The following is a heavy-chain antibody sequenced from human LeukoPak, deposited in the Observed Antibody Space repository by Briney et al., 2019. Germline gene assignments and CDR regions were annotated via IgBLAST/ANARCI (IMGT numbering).Heavy chain of an antibody. CDR3: ARGILMVYVTYWYFDL. Sequence: GESLRLSCAATGFTFSNYWMHWIRQTPGKGLVWVSRINSDGSSTNYADSVKGRLTIPRDNAKNTLFLQMNSLRAEDTSVYYCARGILMVYVTYWYFDLWGRGTLVTVSS. V-gene: IGHV3-74*01. CDR2: INSDGSST. J-gene: IGHJ2*01. D-gene: IGHD2-8*01. CDR1: GFTFSNYW.